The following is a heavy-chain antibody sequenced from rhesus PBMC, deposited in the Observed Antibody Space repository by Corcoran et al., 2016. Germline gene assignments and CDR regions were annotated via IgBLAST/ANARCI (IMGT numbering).Heavy chain of an antibody. D-gene: IGHD6-31*01. V-gene: IGHV3-8*01. CDR3: ARDQQLLVPHDAFDF. CDR1: GFTFGSYY. CDR2: INTGWGST. J-gene: IGHJ3*01. Sequence: EVQLVESGGGLVQPGGSLRLSCTGSGFTFGSYYMYWVRQAPGKGLEWVSAINTGWGSTWYTDSVKGRFTISKENAKNTLYLQMDSLRAEDTAVYYCARDQQLLVPHDAFDFWGQGLRVTVSS.